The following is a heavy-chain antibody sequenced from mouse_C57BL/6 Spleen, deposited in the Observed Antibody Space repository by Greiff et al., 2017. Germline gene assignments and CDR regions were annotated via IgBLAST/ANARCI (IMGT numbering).Heavy chain of an antibody. V-gene: IGHV5-6*01. CDR2: ISSGGSYT. J-gene: IGHJ2*01. CDR1: GFTFSSYG. CDR3: ARRYDSYYFDY. D-gene: IGHD2-4*01. Sequence: EVQGVESGGDLVKPGGSLKLSCAASGFTFSSYGMSWVRQTPDQRLEWVATISSGGSYTYYPDSVKGRFTISRDNAKNTLYLQMSSLKSEDTAMYYCARRYDSYYFDYWGQGTTLTVSS.